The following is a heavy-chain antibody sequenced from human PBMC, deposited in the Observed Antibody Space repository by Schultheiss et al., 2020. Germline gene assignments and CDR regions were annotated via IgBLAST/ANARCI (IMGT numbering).Heavy chain of an antibody. J-gene: IGHJ6*02. CDR2: MNPNSGNT. Sequence: ASVKVSCKASGYTFTSYDINWVRQATGQGLEWMGWMNPNSGNTGYAQKFQGRVTITRDTSASTAYMELSSLRSEDTAVYYCVKVGYSNYGTVDVWGQGTTGTGYS. CDR1: GYTFTSYD. D-gene: IGHD4-11*01. V-gene: IGHV1-8*01. CDR3: VKVGYSNYGTVDV.